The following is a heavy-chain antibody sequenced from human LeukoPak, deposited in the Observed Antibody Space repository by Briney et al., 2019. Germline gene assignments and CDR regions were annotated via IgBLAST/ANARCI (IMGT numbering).Heavy chain of an antibody. V-gene: IGHV4-59*01. Sequence: PSEALYLTCPAPGGSITSYLWSWILQPPGNGLEWIGSIYYSGSTNYNPSIKSRVTISVDTSKNQFSLKLSSVTAADTALYYCARENGYRYDYWGQGTLVTVSS. CDR1: GGSITSYL. CDR2: IYYSGST. D-gene: IGHD5-18*01. J-gene: IGHJ4*02. CDR3: ARENGYRYDY.